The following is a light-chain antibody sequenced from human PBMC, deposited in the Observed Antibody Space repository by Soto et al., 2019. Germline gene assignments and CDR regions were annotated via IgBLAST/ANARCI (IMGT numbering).Light chain of an antibody. Sequence: EIVMTQSPATLSVSPGERATLSCRASQSVSSYLAWYQQKPGQAPRLLIYDASNRATGIPARFSGSGSRTDFTLTISSLESEDFAVYYCQQRSNFITFGQGTRLEIK. CDR1: QSVSSY. V-gene: IGKV3-11*01. J-gene: IGKJ5*01. CDR3: QQRSNFIT. CDR2: DAS.